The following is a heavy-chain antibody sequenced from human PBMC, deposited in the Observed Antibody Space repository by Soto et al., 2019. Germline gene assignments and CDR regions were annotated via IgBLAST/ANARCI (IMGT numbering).Heavy chain of an antibody. CDR2: IYYSGST. D-gene: IGHD2-15*01. CDR3: ARNSVVVAASGRDYYYYYYMDV. J-gene: IGHJ6*03. V-gene: IGHV4-59*01. Sequence: SETLSLTCTVSGGSISSYYWSWIRQPPGKGLEWIGYIYYSGSTNYNPSLKSRVTISVDTSKNQFSLKLSSVTAADTAVYYCARNSVVVAASGRDYYYYYYMDVWGKGTTVTVPS. CDR1: GGSISSYY.